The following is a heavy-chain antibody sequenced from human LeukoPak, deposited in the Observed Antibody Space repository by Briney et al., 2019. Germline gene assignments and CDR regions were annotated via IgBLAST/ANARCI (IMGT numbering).Heavy chain of an antibody. CDR1: GYSFTSYW. CDR2: IYPGDSDT. CDR3: ARRNYYGSGSEAYYYYGMDV. Sequence: GESLKISCKGSGYSFTSYWIGWVRQMPGKGLEWMGIIYPGDSDTRYSPSFQGQVTISADKSISTAYLQWSSLKASDTAMYYCARRNYYGSGSEAYYYYGMDVWGQGTTVTVSS. D-gene: IGHD3-10*01. V-gene: IGHV5-51*01. J-gene: IGHJ6*02.